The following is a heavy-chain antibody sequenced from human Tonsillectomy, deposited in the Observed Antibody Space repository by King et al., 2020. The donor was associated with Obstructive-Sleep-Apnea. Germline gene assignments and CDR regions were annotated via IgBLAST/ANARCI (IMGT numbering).Heavy chain of an antibody. V-gene: IGHV5-51*01. CDR3: ARHGVGVVQGAPHYDF. D-gene: IGHD3-10*01. CDR2: IYPDDSRN. CDR1: GYSFFGYW. J-gene: IGHJ4*02. Sequence: VQLVESGAEVKKTGESLKISCKGSGYSFFGYWIAWVRQLPGRGLEWMGIIYPDDSRNVYSPSFQGQVTLSVDKSINTAYLQWSSLTASDTAIYYCARHGVGVVQGAPHYDFWGQGTLVTVSS.